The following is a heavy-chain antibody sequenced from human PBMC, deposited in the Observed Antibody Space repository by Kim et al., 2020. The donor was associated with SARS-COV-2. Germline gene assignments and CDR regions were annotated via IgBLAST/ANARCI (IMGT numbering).Heavy chain of an antibody. CDR3: ARGLGYMVRGAPRY. Sequence: AKKFQGRVTMTRNTSISTAYMELSSLRSEDTAVYYCARGLGYMVRGAPRYWGQGTLVTVSS. V-gene: IGHV1-8*01. J-gene: IGHJ4*02. D-gene: IGHD3-10*01.